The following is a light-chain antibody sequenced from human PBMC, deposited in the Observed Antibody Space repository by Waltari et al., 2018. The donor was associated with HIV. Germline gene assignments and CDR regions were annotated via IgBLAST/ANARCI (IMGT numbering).Light chain of an antibody. Sequence: NFMLTQPHSVSESPGKTVTISCTRTSGSIASNYVQWSQQRPGRSPTTVIYEDNQRPSGVPDRFSGSIDSSSNSASLTISGLKTEDEADYYCQSYDSSNQGVFGGGTKLTVL. CDR2: EDN. CDR1: SGSIASNY. J-gene: IGLJ3*02. CDR3: QSYDSSNQGV. V-gene: IGLV6-57*01.